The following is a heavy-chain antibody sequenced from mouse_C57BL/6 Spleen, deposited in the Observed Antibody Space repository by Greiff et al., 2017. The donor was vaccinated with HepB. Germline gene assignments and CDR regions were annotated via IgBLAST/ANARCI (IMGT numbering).Heavy chain of an antibody. CDR3: ARQRDYGSTYFDY. CDR2: ISSGGSYT. Sequence: EVMLVESGGDLVKPGGSLKLSCAASGFTFSSYGMSWVRQTPDKRLEWVATISSGGSYTYYPDSVKGRFTISRDNAKNTLYLQMSSLKSEDTAMYNCARQRDYGSTYFDYWGQGTTLTVSS. V-gene: IGHV5-6*02. D-gene: IGHD1-1*01. J-gene: IGHJ2*01. CDR1: GFTFSSYG.